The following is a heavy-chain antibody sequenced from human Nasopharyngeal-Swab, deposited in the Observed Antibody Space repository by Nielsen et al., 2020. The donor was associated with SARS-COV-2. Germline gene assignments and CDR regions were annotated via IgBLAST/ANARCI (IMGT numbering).Heavy chain of an antibody. J-gene: IGHJ6*02. CDR3: TTDLAITMVRGVMYYYYGMDV. D-gene: IGHD3-10*01. CDR2: IKSKTDGGTT. Sequence: SLKISCAASGFTFSNAWMSWVRQAPGKGLEWVGRIKSKTDGGTTDYAAPVKGRFTISRDDSKNTLYLQMNSLKTEDTAVYYCTTDLAITMVRGVMYYYYGMDVWGQGTTVTVSS. V-gene: IGHV3-15*01. CDR1: GFTFSNAW.